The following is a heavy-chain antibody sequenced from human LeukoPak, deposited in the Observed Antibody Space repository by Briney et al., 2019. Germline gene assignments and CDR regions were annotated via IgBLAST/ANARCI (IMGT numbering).Heavy chain of an antibody. J-gene: IGHJ6*03. V-gene: IGHV1-69*06. CDR1: GGTFSSYA. CDR2: IIPIFGTA. Sequence: SVKVSCKASGGTFSSYAISWVRQAPGQGLEWMRRIIPIFGTANYAQKFQGRVTITADKSTSTAYMELSSLRSEDTAVYYCARGPRKGSYYYMDVWGKGTTVTVSS. CDR3: ARGPRKGSYYYMDV.